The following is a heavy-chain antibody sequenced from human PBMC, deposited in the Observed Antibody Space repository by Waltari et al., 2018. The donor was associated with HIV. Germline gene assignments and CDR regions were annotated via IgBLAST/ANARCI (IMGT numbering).Heavy chain of an antibody. CDR3: AKSRDDVRYFDWAPAYYYYYYGMDV. CDR2: ISGSGGST. V-gene: IGHV3-23*01. Sequence: EVQLLESGGGLVQPGGSLRLSCAASGFTFSSYAMSWVRQAPGKGLEWVSAISGSGGSTYYADSVKGRFTISRDNSKNTLYLQMNSLRAEDTAVYYCAKSRDDVRYFDWAPAYYYYYYGMDVWGQGTTVTVSS. D-gene: IGHD3-9*01. J-gene: IGHJ6*02. CDR1: GFTFSSYA.